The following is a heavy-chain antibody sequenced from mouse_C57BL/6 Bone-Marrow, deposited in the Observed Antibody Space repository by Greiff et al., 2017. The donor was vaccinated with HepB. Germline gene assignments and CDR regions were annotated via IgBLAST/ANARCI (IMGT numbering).Heavy chain of an antibody. Sequence: VQLKESGAELVRPGASVKLSCTASGFNIKDDYMHWVKQRPEQGLEWIGWIDPENGDTEYASKFQGKATITADTSSNTAYLQLSSLTSEDTAVYYCTTDGNCLDYWGQGTTLTVSS. CDR1: GFNIKDDY. V-gene: IGHV14-4*01. CDR2: IDPENGDT. D-gene: IGHD2-1*01. J-gene: IGHJ2*01. CDR3: TTDGNCLDY.